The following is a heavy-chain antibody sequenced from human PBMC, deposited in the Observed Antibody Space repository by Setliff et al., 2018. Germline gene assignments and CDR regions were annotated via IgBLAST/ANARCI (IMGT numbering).Heavy chain of an antibody. Sequence: ASVKVSCKASGYTFSDYGITWVRQAPGQGLEGMGWINNYSFKTNYPQKFLGRVTVTTDTSTGTAYMELGSLTSDDTAIYYCSRLVRYCTRTSCQRASGEDYWGQGTLVTVSS. J-gene: IGHJ4*02. V-gene: IGHV1-18*01. CDR2: INNYSFKT. CDR3: SRLVRYCTRTSCQRASGEDY. CDR1: GYTFSDYG. D-gene: IGHD2-2*01.